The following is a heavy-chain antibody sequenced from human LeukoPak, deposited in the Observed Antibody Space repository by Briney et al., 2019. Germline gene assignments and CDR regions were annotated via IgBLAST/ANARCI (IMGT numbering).Heavy chain of an antibody. D-gene: IGHD3-16*02. V-gene: IGHV4-4*09. CDR3: ARHIGGGIEDMDV. J-gene: IGHJ6*03. CDR2: IYTSGST. CDR1: GGSFSGYY. Sequence: PSETLSLTCAVYGGSFSGYYWSWIRQPPGKGLEWIGYIYTSGSTNYNPSLKSRVTISVDTSKNQFSLKLSSVTAADTAVYYCARHIGGGIEDMDVWGRGTKVTVSS.